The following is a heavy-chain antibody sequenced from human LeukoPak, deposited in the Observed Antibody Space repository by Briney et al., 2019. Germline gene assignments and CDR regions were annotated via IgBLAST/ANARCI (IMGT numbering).Heavy chain of an antibody. CDR2: IVVGSGNT. CDR3: AAEAAYYYDSRDAFDV. CDR1: GFTFTSSA. V-gene: IGHV1-58*01. D-gene: IGHD3-22*01. Sequence: AVKVSCKASGFTFTSSAVQWVRQARGQRLEWIGWIVVGSGNTNYAQKFQERVTITRDMSTSLVYMELSSLRSEDTAVYYCAAEAAYYYDSRDAFDVWGQGTMVTVSS. J-gene: IGHJ3*01.